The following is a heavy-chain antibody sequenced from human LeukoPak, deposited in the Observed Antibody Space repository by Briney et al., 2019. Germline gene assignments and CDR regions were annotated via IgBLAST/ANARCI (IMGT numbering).Heavy chain of an antibody. J-gene: IGHJ4*02. Sequence: PSETLSLTCAVYGGSFSGYYWSWIRQPPGKGLEWIGEINHSGSTNYNPSLKSRVTISVDTSKNQFSLKLSSVTAADTAVYYCASLSAPGYWGQGTLVTVSS. CDR2: INHSGST. CDR1: GGSFSGYY. D-gene: IGHD1-14*01. V-gene: IGHV4-34*01. CDR3: ASLSAPGY.